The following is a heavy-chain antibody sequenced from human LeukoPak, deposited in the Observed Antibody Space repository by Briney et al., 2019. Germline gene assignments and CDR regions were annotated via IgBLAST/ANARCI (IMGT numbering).Heavy chain of an antibody. CDR1: GGSFSGYY. V-gene: IGHV4-34*01. Sequence: SETLSLTCAVYGGSFSGYYWSWIRQPPGKGLEWIGEINHSGSTNYNPSLKSRVTISVDTSKNQFSLKLSSVTAADTAVYYCARNSSSSSPPERYNWFDPWGQGTLVTVSS. CDR3: ARNSSSSSPPERYNWFDP. J-gene: IGHJ5*02. CDR2: INHSGST. D-gene: IGHD6-6*01.